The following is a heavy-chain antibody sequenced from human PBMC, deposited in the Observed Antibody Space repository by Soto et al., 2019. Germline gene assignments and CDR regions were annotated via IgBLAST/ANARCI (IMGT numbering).Heavy chain of an antibody. Sequence: SETLSLTCAVSGGSISSGGYSWSWIRQPPGKGLEWIGYIYHSGSTYYNPSLKSRVTISVDRSKNQFSLKLSSVTAADTAVYYCARGESGVSSPRSRFDPWGQGTLVTVSS. CDR1: GGSISSGGYS. D-gene: IGHD2-2*01. CDR2: IYHSGST. CDR3: ARGESGVSSPRSRFDP. V-gene: IGHV4-30-2*01. J-gene: IGHJ5*02.